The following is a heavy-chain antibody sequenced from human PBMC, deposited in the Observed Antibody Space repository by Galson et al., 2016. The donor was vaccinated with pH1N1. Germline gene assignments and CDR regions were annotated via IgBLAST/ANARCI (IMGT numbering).Heavy chain of an antibody. CDR3: AFDTVPNGADH. J-gene: IGHJ5*02. V-gene: IGHV3-53*01. D-gene: IGHD4-17*01. CDR2: IYPGGGT. CDR1: EFLVTDRF. Sequence: SLRLSCAASEFLVTDRFMSWVRQAPGKRLEWVSIIYPGGGTYYADFAEGRFTISGDTSKNMLFLHMNTLRAEDTALYYRAFDTVPNGADHWGQGTLVTVSS.